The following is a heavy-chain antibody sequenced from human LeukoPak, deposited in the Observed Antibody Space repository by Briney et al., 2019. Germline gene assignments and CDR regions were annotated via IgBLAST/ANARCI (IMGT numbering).Heavy chain of an antibody. CDR2: TIPIFGTA. Sequence: GASVKVSCKASGGTFGSYAISWVRQAPGQGLEWMGGTIPIFGTANYAQKFQGRVTITADESTSTAYMELSSLRSEDTAVYYCAGASGDGYNYYYYYGMDVWGQGTTVTVSS. V-gene: IGHV1-69*13. CDR1: GGTFGSYA. CDR3: AGASGDGYNYYYYYGMDV. J-gene: IGHJ6*02. D-gene: IGHD5-24*01.